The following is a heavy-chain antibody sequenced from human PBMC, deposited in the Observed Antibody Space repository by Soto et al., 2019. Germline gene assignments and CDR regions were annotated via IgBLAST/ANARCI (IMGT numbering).Heavy chain of an antibody. D-gene: IGHD3-9*01. V-gene: IGHV3-7*01. CDR1: GFAFSAHW. CDR3: VRDHVTPGLHFDK. J-gene: IGHJ4*02. CDR2: ISPEGSTK. Sequence: EVQLVESGGDLVQPGGSLRLSCSASGFAFSAHWMTWVRQTPGKGLEWVANISPEGSTKYYVDSAKGRFTISRDNAKNLLYLQMNSLTVGDTAVYSCVRDHVTPGLHFDKWGQGTLVTVSS.